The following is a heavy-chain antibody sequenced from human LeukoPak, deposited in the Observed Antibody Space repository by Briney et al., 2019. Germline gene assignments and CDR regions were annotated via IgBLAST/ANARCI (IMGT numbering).Heavy chain of an antibody. V-gene: IGHV1-69*05. CDR2: GIPIFGAA. CDR3: ARETYYDILTGHGAFDI. Sequence: SVKVSCKGSGGTFTSYAISWVRQPPGQGLEWVGGGIPIFGAANYAQKFQGRVTITTDESTSTAYMAPRSLRSEDTAVYYCARETYYDILTGHGAFDIWGQGTMVTVSS. D-gene: IGHD3-9*01. J-gene: IGHJ3*02. CDR1: GGTFTSYA.